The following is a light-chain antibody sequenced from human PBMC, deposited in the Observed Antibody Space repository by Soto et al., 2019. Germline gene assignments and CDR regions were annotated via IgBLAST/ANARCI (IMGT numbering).Light chain of an antibody. CDR3: MQALQTPYT. Sequence: EIVMTQSAPSLTVTPGEPATISCRSSQRLLHSNGNYFLHWYLQKPGQSPQLLIYLGFNRASGVPNRVSGSGAGTDFTLKISRVEAEDVGVYCCMQALQTPYTFGQGTKVDIK. J-gene: IGKJ2*01. V-gene: IGKV2-28*01. CDR1: QRLLHSNGNYF. CDR2: LGF.